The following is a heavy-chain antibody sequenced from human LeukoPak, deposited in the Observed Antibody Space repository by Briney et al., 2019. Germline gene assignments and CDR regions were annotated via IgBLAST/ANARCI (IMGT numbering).Heavy chain of an antibody. CDR3: ATLGYCSSTSCSLDYFDY. D-gene: IGHD2-2*01. J-gene: IGHJ4*02. CDR1: GGSISSSNW. Sequence: SETLSLTCAVSGGSISSSNWWSWVRQPPGKGLEWIGEIYHSGGTNYNPSLKSRVTISVDKSKNQFSLKLGSVTAADTAVYYCATLGYCSSTSCSLDYFDYWGQGTLVTVSS. CDR2: IYHSGGT. V-gene: IGHV4-4*02.